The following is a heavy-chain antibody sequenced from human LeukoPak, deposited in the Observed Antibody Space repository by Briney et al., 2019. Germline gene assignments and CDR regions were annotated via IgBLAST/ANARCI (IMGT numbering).Heavy chain of an antibody. D-gene: IGHD3-10*01. CDR1: GITLSRYA. Sequence: PGGSLRLSCAASGITLSRYAMHWVRQAPGKGLEWVAFISNDGSSRYYADSVKGRFTISRDNSKDTLYLQLSSVRAEDTAVYYCATDGSGSPGDYWGQGTLVTVSS. V-gene: IGHV3-30*04. CDR3: ATDGSGSPGDY. J-gene: IGHJ4*02. CDR2: ISNDGSSR.